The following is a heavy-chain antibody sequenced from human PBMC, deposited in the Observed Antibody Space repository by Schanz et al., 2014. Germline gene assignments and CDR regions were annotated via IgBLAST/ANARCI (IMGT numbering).Heavy chain of an antibody. J-gene: IGHJ4*02. V-gene: IGHV1-69*08. D-gene: IGHD6-6*01. Sequence: QVQLVQSGAEVKKPGSSVKVSCKASRSTFSSYTISWVRQARGQGLEWVGRFIPILGIANYAQKFQGRVTITADRSTSTAYMELSSLRSEDTAVYYCARDQSPYTNSSDVRYFDYWGQGSLVTVSS. CDR3: ARDQSPYTNSSDVRYFDY. CDR2: FIPILGIA. CDR1: RSTFSSYT.